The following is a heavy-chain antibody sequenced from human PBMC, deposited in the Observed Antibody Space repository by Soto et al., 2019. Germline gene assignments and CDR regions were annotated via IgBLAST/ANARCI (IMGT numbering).Heavy chain of an antibody. CDR1: GFTFSSYW. CDR2: IKQDGSEK. J-gene: IGHJ4*02. D-gene: IGHD3-22*01. V-gene: IGHV3-7*01. Sequence: GGSLRLSCAASGFTFSSYWMSWVRQAPGKGLEWVANIKQDGSEKYYVDSVKGRFTISRDNAKNSLYLQMNSLRAEDTAVYYCATRGGYYYDSSGYYAEYYFDYWGQGT. CDR3: ATRGGYYYDSSGYYAEYYFDY.